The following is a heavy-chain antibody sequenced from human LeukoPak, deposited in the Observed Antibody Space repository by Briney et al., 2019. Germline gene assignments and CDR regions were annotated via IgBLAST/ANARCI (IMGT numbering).Heavy chain of an antibody. Sequence: SETLSLTCTVSGGSISSSNSYWGWIRQPPGKGLDWIGTIYYSGSTYYNPFLKSRVTISVDTSKHQSSLKLSSVTAADTAVYYCARHKYSGSSGPYDGFDIWGQGTKVTVSS. J-gene: IGHJ3*02. V-gene: IGHV4-39*01. CDR2: IYYSGST. CDR1: GGSISSSNSY. CDR3: ARHKYSGSSGPYDGFDI. D-gene: IGHD1-26*01.